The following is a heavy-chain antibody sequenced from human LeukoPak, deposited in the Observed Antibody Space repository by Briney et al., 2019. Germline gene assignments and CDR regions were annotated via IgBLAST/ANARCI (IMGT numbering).Heavy chain of an antibody. CDR3: ARPGYYDSSIFDAFDI. Sequence: GESLKISCKGSGYSFTSYWIGWVRQMPGKGLEWMGIIYPGDSDTRYSPSFQGQVTISADKSISTAYLQWSSLEASDTAMYYCARPGYYDSSIFDAFDIWGQGTMVTVSS. CDR2: IYPGDSDT. D-gene: IGHD3-22*01. CDR1: GYSFTSYW. J-gene: IGHJ3*02. V-gene: IGHV5-51*01.